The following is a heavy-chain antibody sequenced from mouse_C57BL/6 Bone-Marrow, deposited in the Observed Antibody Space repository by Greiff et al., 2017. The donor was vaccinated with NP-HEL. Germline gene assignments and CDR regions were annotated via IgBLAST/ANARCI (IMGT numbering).Heavy chain of an antibody. CDR3: ARRYYYCSSSYSMDY. V-gene: IGHV1-22*01. D-gene: IGHD1-1*01. Sequence: EVQLQQSGPELVKPGASVKMSCKASGYTFTDYNMHWVKQSHGKSLEWIGYINPNNGGTSYNQKFKGKATLTVNKSSSTAYMELRCLTSEDSAVYYCARRYYYCSSSYSMDYWGQGTSVTVSS. CDR2: INPNNGGT. CDR1: GYTFTDYN. J-gene: IGHJ4*01.